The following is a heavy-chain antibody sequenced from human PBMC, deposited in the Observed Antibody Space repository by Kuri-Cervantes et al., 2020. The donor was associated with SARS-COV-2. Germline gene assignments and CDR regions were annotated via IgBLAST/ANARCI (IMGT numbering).Heavy chain of an antibody. CDR2: ISYSGTT. V-gene: IGHV4-39*01. D-gene: IGHD3-10*01. CDR3: ARAQRITMVRGVMGFDY. Sequence: SETLSLTCTVSGASISSSNYYWGWIRQPPGKGLEWIGSISYSGTTSHNPSLKSRVTISLDTSKNQFSLRLTSVTAADSAVYYCARAQRITMVRGVMGFDYWGQGTLVTVSS. CDR1: GASISSSNYY. J-gene: IGHJ4*02.